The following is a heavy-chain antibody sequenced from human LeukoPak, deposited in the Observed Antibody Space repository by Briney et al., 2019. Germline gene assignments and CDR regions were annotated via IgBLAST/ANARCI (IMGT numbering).Heavy chain of an antibody. J-gene: IGHJ4*02. D-gene: IGHD3-22*01. CDR1: GFTFSTFP. CDR2: IQDDGATT. CDR3: ATQSITLVVVISPFDY. Sequence: PGGSLRLSCAASGFTFSTFPMHWVRQAPGKGLEWVALIQDDGATTNYADSVRGRFTISRDNSKSTVYLQMNSLKPDDTAVYYCATQSITLVVVISPFDYWGQETLVTVSS. V-gene: IGHV3-30*02.